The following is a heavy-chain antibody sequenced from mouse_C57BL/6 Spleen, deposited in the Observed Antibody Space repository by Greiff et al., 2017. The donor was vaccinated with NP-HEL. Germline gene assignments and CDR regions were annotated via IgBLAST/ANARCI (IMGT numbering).Heavy chain of an antibody. J-gene: IGHJ4*01. Sequence: VQLQQSGPELVKPGASVKISCKASGYTFTDYYMNWVKQSHGKSLEWIGDINPNNGGTSYNQKFKGKATLTVDKSSSTAYMELRSLTSEDSAVYYCARLRRDAMDYWGQGTSVTVSS. CDR3: ARLRRDAMDY. V-gene: IGHV1-26*01. CDR1: GYTFTDYY. D-gene: IGHD2-12*01. CDR2: INPNNGGT.